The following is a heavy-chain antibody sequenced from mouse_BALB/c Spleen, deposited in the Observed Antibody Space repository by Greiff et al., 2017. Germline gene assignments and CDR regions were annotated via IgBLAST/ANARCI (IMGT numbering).Heavy chain of an antibody. Sequence: DVHLVESGGGLVQPGGSRKLSCAASGFTFSSFGMHWVRQAPEKGLEWVAYISSGSSTIYYADKVKGRFTISRDNPKNTLFLQMTSLRSEDTAMYYCASSAYGKEYFDVWGEGTTVTVSS. CDR1: GFTFSSFG. CDR3: ASSAYGKEYFDV. J-gene: IGHJ1*01. D-gene: IGHD2-1*01. V-gene: IGHV5-17*02. CDR2: ISSGSSTI.